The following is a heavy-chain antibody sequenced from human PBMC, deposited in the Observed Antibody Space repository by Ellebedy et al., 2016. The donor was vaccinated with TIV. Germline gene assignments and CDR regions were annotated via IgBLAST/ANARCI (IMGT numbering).Heavy chain of an antibody. D-gene: IGHD5-18*01. J-gene: IGHJ3*01. CDR3: ARGRGYSFDVCDV. Sequence: AASVKVSCKASGYSFSNYYMHWVRQAPGQGLEWMGIINPNDDTKYYTQNFQGRVTVTRDTFANTVYIELNSRRSEDTAVYYCARGRGYSFDVCDVWGQGTMVAVS. CDR2: INPNDDTK. CDR1: GYSFSNYY. V-gene: IGHV1-46*01.